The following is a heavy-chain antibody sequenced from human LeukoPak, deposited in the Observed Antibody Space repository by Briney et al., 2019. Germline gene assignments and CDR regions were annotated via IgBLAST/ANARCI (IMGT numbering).Heavy chain of an antibody. Sequence: SETLSLTCAVYGGSFSGYYWSWIRQPPGKGLEWIGSIYYSGSTYYNPSLKSRVTISVDTSKNQFSLKLSSVTAADTAVYYCARRRLYDFWFDPWGQGTLVTVSS. CDR2: IYYSGST. J-gene: IGHJ5*02. CDR3: ARRRLYDFWFDP. D-gene: IGHD3-3*01. V-gene: IGHV4-34*01. CDR1: GGSFSGYY.